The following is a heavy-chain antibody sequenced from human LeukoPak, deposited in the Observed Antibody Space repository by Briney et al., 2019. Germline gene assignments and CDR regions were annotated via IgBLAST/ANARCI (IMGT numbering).Heavy chain of an antibody. V-gene: IGHV1-8*03. CDR3: ARGGKNCSAGSCYRWFDP. CDR2: MNPNSGNT. J-gene: IGHJ5*02. D-gene: IGHD2-15*01. Sequence: ASVKVSCKASGYTFTTYDINWVRQATGQGLEWMGWMNPNSGNTGHAQKFQGRVTITRNTSISTAYMELSSLRSEDTAVYYCARGGKNCSAGSCYRWFDPWGQGTLVTVSS. CDR1: GYTFTTYD.